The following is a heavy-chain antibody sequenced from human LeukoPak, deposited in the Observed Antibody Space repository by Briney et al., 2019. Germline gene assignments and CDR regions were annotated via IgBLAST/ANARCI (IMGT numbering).Heavy chain of an antibody. Sequence: GGSLRLSCAASGFTFSSYSMNWVRQAPGKGLEWVSSISSSSSYIYYADSVKGRFTISRDNAKNSLYLQMNSLRAEDTAVYYCGRVRKQLGYSFDIWGQGTMVTVSS. J-gene: IGHJ3*02. CDR2: ISSSSSYI. CDR3: GRVRKQLGYSFDI. D-gene: IGHD5-18*01. CDR1: GFTFSSYS. V-gene: IGHV3-21*01.